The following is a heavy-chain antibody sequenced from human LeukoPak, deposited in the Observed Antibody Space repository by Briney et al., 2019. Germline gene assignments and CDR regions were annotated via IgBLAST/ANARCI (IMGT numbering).Heavy chain of an antibody. CDR2: MNPDSGNS. D-gene: IGHD2-2*01. J-gene: IGHJ4*02. CDR3: ARAIRNQLLSEY. V-gene: IGHV1-8*01. CDR1: GYIFSSYD. Sequence: ASVKVSRKTSGYIFSSYDITWVRQAPGQGLEWMGWMNPDSGNSNFAQRFKGRVTVTRNAAITTAYMELSSLTSEDTAVYYCARAIRNQLLSEYWGQGTLVTVSS.